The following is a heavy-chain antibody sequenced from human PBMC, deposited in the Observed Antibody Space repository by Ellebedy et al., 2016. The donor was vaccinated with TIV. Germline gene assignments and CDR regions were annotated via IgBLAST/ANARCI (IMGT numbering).Heavy chain of an antibody. CDR3: ARVYSSYFFDY. D-gene: IGHD6-6*01. V-gene: IGHV3-30*03. Sequence: GGSLRLSCAASGFTFRSYGLHWVRQAPGKGLEWVAFISDDSTEIQYVDSVKGRFTISRDNSKNTLYLQMNRLRAEDTSIYYCARVYSSYFFDYWGQGILVTVSS. J-gene: IGHJ4*02. CDR2: ISDDSTEI. CDR1: GFTFRSYG.